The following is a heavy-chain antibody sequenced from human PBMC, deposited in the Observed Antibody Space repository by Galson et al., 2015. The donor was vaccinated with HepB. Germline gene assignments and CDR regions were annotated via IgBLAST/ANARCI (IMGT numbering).Heavy chain of an antibody. Sequence: SLRLSCAASGFTVSSNYMSWVRQAPGKGLEWVSVIYSGGSTYYADSVKGRFTISRDNSKNTLYLQMNSLRAEDTAVYYCAKDQNEGQQLVPLLSNWFDPWGQGTLVTVSS. CDR3: AKDQNEGQQLVPLLSNWFDP. D-gene: IGHD6-13*01. J-gene: IGHJ5*02. CDR1: GFTVSSNY. V-gene: IGHV3-53*01. CDR2: IYSGGST.